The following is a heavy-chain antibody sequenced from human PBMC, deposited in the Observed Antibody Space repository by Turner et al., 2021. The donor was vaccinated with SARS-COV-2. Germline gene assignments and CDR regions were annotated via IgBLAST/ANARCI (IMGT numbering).Heavy chain of an antibody. D-gene: IGHD3-22*01. CDR1: GFTLRSYA. CDR2: ISASGTNA. Sequence: EVQLVASGGNLVQPGGSLRLSCAASGFTLRSYAMSWVRQAPGKGLEWVSTISASGTNAYYADSVKGRFTISRDNSKNTLYLQVNSLRAEDTAVYYCAKTRDYYYDSSDYPDYWGQGTLVTVSS. V-gene: IGHV3-23*04. CDR3: AKTRDYYYDSSDYPDY. J-gene: IGHJ4*02.